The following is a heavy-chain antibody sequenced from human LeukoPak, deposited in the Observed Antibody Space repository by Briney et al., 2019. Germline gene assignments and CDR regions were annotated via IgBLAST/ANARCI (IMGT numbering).Heavy chain of an antibody. CDR2: INPNSGGT. CDR3: ARDPYNGYYGDDYYYYMDV. D-gene: IGHD4-17*01. Sequence: ASVKVSCKAPGYTFTGYYMHWVRQAPGQGLEWMGWINPNSGGTNYAQKFQGRVTMTRDTSISTAYMELSRLRSDDTAVYYCARDPYNGYYGDDYYYYMDVWGKGTTVTISS. CDR1: GYTFTGYY. J-gene: IGHJ6*03. V-gene: IGHV1-2*02.